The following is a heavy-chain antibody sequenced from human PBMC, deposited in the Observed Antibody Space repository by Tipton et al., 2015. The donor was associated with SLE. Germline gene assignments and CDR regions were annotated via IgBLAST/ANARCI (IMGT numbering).Heavy chain of an antibody. CDR3: AREVPRSGWSLDS. CDR2: IYASGAI. CDR1: GFTFSSYA. J-gene: IGHJ4*02. D-gene: IGHD6-19*01. V-gene: IGHV3-23*03. Sequence: TLSLTCAASGFTFSSYAMTWVRQAPGRGLEWVSIIYASGAIYYADSVKGRFTISRDNSKNTLYLRLNSLRADDTAVYYCAREVPRSGWSLDSWGQGTLVTVSS.